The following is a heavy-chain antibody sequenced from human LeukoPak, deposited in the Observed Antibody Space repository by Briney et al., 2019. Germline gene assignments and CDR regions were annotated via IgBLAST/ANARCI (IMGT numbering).Heavy chain of an antibody. CDR2: MNPSGGST. D-gene: IGHD6-13*01. CDR1: GYTFTSYY. Sequence: ASVKVSCNASGYTFTSYYMHWVRQAPGQGLEWMGIMNPSGGSTSYAQKFQGRVTMTRDTSTSIVYMELSSLRSEDTAVYYCARLIGAAGPSSEDYWGQGTLVTVSS. V-gene: IGHV1-46*01. CDR3: ARLIGAAGPSSEDY. J-gene: IGHJ4*02.